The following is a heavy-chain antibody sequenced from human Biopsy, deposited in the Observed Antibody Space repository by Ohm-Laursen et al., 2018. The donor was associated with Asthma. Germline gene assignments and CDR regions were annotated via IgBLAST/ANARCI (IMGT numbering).Heavy chain of an antibody. CDR3: ARGYSGSDRIVYYYSGLEV. CDR1: GDSFSNYA. CDR2: LIPVLGTP. J-gene: IGHJ6*02. D-gene: IGHD5-12*01. Sequence: SVKVSCKASGDSFSNYAISWVRQAPGQGPEWMGGLIPVLGTPDHAQMFEGRVTITADESPSTAYMELSSLSSEDTAVYYCARGYSGSDRIVYYYSGLEVWGQGTTVTVSS. V-gene: IGHV1-69*13.